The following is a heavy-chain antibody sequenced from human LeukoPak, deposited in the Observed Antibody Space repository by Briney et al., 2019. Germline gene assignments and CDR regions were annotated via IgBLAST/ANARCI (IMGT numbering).Heavy chain of an antibody. CDR2: IYPGDSDT. D-gene: IGHD6-13*01. CDR1: GYSFTSYR. CDR3: ARLVKQQLVPWFDP. V-gene: IGHV5-51*01. Sequence: GESLKISCKGSGYSFTSYRIGWVRQMPGKGLEWIGIIYPGDSDTRYSPSFQGQVTISADKSISTAYLQWSSLKASDTAMYYCARLVKQQLVPWFDPWGQGTLVTVSS. J-gene: IGHJ5*02.